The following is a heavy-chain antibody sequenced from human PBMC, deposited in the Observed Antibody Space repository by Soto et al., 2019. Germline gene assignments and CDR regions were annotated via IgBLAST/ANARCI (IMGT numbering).Heavy chain of an antibody. V-gene: IGHV4-31*03. CDR3: ARVRGNQVLGLFDP. D-gene: IGHD2-2*01. CDR2: IHHRGPT. Sequence: QVQLQESGPGLVKPSQTLSLTCTVSGGSISSGGYYWSWIRQHPGKGLEWIGYIHHRGPTYYNPSLKSRVTIAADTSKNQFSLTLNSAAAAGTALYYCARVRGNQVLGLFDPWGQGTLVTVSS. CDR1: GGSISSGGYY. J-gene: IGHJ5*02.